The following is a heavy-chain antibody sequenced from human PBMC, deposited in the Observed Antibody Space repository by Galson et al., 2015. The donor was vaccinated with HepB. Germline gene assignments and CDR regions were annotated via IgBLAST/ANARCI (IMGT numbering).Heavy chain of an antibody. J-gene: IGHJ6*02. Sequence: SVKVSCKASGYTFTSYAMHWVRQAPGQRLEWMGWINAGNGNTKYSQKFQGRVTITRDTSASTAYMELSSLGSEDTAVYYCARASGPGSWPGGYYYYGMDVWGQGTTVTVSS. CDR1: GYTFTSYA. D-gene: IGHD6-13*01. CDR2: INAGNGNT. V-gene: IGHV1-3*01. CDR3: ARASGPGSWPGGYYYYGMDV.